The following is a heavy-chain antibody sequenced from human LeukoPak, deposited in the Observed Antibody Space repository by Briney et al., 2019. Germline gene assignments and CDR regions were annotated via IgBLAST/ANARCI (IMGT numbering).Heavy chain of an antibody. V-gene: IGHV3-7*01. Sequence: GGSLRLSCVASGFTFSSRDWMTWVRQAPGKGLEWVANIKQDGSEKNYVDSVKGRFTISRDNAKNSVDLQMNSLRAEDTAVYYCARPDYGGDYFDYWGQGTLVTVSS. D-gene: IGHD4-23*01. CDR3: ARPDYGGDYFDY. CDR1: GFTFSSRDW. CDR2: IKQDGSEK. J-gene: IGHJ4*02.